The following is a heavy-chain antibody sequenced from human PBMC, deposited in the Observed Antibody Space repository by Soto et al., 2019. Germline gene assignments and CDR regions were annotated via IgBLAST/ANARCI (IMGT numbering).Heavy chain of an antibody. V-gene: IGHV3-21*01. CDR3: ASWARYYDSSGSLNK. Sequence: RSLRLSCSASVFTFSSYTMNWFRQAPGKGLEWVSSISSSSSYIYYADSVKGRFTISRDNAKNSLYLQMNSLRAEDTAVYYCASWARYYDSSGSLNKWGQGTLVTVSS. CDR2: ISSSSSYI. CDR1: VFTFSSYT. J-gene: IGHJ4*02. D-gene: IGHD3-22*01.